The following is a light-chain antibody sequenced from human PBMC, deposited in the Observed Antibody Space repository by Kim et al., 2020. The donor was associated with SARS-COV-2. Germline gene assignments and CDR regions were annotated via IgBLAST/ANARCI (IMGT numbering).Light chain of an antibody. CDR1: SGNSGDG. V-gene: IGLV4-69*01. CDR3: QTWETSNRV. CDR2: LNSDGSR. J-gene: IGLJ2*01. Sequence: AVKLTSTRSSGNSGDGSSRHEPQQEKGPRKVMKLNSDGSRSKGEGVPNRFSGSRSGAAGYLTISGLQAEDEADYYCQTWETSNRVFGGGTKLTVL.